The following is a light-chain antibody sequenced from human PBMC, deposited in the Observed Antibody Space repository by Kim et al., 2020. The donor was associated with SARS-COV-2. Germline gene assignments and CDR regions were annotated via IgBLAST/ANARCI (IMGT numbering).Light chain of an antibody. J-gene: IGLJ3*02. CDR1: SANIGSNT. CDR2: SNN. V-gene: IGLV1-44*01. Sequence: GQRVTISCSGSSANIGSNTVNWYQMLPGTAPKRLIYSNNQRPSGVPDRFSGSKSGTSASLAISGLQSEDEADYYCAAWDDSLNGWVFGGGTKLTVL. CDR3: AAWDDSLNGWV.